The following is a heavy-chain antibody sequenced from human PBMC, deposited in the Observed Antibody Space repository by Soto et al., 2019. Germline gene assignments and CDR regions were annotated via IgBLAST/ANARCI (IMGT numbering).Heavy chain of an antibody. CDR2: ISSSGGST. J-gene: IGHJ4*02. V-gene: IGHV3-64*01. CDR3: AREKNYYCDY. Sequence: GGSLRLSCAASGFTFSSYTMHWVRQAPGKGLEYVSTISSSGGSTSYAYSVKGRFTISRDNSKNTLYLQMGSLRAEDMAIYYCAREKNYYCDYWGQGTLVTVSS. CDR1: GFTFSSYT.